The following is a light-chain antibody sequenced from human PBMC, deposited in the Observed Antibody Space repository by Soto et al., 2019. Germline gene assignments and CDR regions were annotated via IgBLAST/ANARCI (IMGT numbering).Light chain of an antibody. CDR3: MQALQTPWT. J-gene: IGKJ1*01. Sequence: DIVMTQSPISLPVTPGEPASISCRSSQSLLHSNGYNYLDWYLQKPGQSPQALIYLGSYRTSGVPDRFSGSGSGTEFTLKISTVEAEDVGVYYCMQALQTPWTFGQGTKVEIK. V-gene: IGKV2-28*01. CDR2: LGS. CDR1: QSLLHSNGYNY.